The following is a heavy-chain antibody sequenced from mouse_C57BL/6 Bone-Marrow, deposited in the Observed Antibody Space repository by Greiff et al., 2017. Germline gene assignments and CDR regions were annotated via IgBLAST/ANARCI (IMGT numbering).Heavy chain of an antibody. CDR2: INPSNGGT. CDR1: GYTFTSYW. CDR3: VDSYY. V-gene: IGHV1-53*01. Sequence: QVQLQQPGTELVQPGASVKLSCKASGYTFTSYWMHWVKQRPGQGLGLIGNINPSNGGTNYNEKFKNKATLTVDKSSSTAYMQLSSLTSEDSAVYYCVDSYYWGQGTTLTVSS. J-gene: IGHJ2*01.